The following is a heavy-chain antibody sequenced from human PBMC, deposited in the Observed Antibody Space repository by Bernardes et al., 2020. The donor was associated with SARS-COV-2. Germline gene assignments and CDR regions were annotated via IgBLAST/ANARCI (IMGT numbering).Heavy chain of an antibody. CDR1: GFTFRSSG. CDR2: ISYDGSNK. CDR3: AKDGSIVATGFCDY. D-gene: IGHD5-12*01. Sequence: GGSLRLSCAASGFTFRSSGMHWVRQAPGPGLAWVAVISYDGSNKYYADSVKGRFTISRDNSKNTLYLQMNSLRAEDTAVYYCAKDGSIVATGFCDYWGQGTLVTGSS. V-gene: IGHV3-30*18. J-gene: IGHJ4*02.